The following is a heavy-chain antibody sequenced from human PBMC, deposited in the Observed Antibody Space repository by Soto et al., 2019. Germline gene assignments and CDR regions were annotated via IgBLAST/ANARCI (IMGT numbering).Heavy chain of an antibody. D-gene: IGHD3-10*01. J-gene: IGHJ4*02. CDR1: GGSFSGYY. Sequence: SETLSLTCAVYGGSFSGYYWSWIRQPPGKGLERIGEINHSGSTNYNPSLKSRVTISVDTSKNQFSLKLSSVTAADTAVYYCARCVGSGSYWFDYWGQGTLVTVSS. CDR3: ARCVGSGSYWFDY. V-gene: IGHV4-34*01. CDR2: INHSGST.